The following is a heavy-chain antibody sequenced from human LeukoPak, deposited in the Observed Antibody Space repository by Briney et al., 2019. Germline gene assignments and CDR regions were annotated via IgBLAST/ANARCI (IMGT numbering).Heavy chain of an antibody. CDR3: AKSRQMTTVTPFDY. J-gene: IGHJ4*02. D-gene: IGHD4-17*01. V-gene: IGHV3-23*01. Sequence: GGSLRLSCVVSGFPISSYAMSWVRQAPGKGLEWVSAISNSAAGTYYADSVKGRFTISRDNSKNMLYLQMNSLRAEDTAVYYCAKSRQMTTVTPFDYWGQGTLVTVSS. CDR2: ISNSAAGT. CDR1: GFPISSYA.